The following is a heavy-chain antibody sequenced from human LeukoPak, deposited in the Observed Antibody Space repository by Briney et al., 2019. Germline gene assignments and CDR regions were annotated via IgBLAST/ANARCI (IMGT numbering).Heavy chain of an antibody. CDR2: IYPGGSDT. Sequence: GASVKVSCKASGYTFTSYGISWVRQAPGQGLEWMGIIYPGGSDTRYSPSFQGQVTISADKSISTAYLQWSSLKASDTAMYYCARTGGYYDYVWGSYRFDAFDIWGQGTMVTVSS. D-gene: IGHD3-16*02. CDR1: GYTFTSYG. V-gene: IGHV5-51*01. CDR3: ARTGGYYDYVWGSYRFDAFDI. J-gene: IGHJ3*02.